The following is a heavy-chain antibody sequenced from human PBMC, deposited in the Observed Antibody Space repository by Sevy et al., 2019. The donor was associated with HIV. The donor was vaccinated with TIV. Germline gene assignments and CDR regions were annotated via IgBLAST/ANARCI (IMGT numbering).Heavy chain of an antibody. Sequence: GESLKISCKGSGYSFTSYWISWVRQMPGKGLEWMGRIDPSDSYTNYSPSFQGHVTISADKSISTAYLQWSSLKASDTAMYYCAREGSIAAAGTGYYYYGMDVWGQGTTVTVSS. D-gene: IGHD6-13*01. CDR1: GYSFTSYW. J-gene: IGHJ6*02. CDR2: IDPSDSYT. CDR3: AREGSIAAAGTGYYYYGMDV. V-gene: IGHV5-10-1*01.